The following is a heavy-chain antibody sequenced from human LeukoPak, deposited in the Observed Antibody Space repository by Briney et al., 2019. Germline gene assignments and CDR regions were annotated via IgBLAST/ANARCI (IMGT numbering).Heavy chain of an antibody. CDR1: GYTFTSYA. V-gene: IGHV1-3*03. Sequence: GASVKVSCKASGYTFTSYAIHWVRQAPGQRLEWMGWINGDNGNAKYSQEFQGRVTITRDTSANTAYMELSSLRSEDMALYYCARGGSYAMDVWGQGTTVTVAS. D-gene: IGHD2-2*01. CDR3: ARGGSYAMDV. CDR2: INGDNGNA. J-gene: IGHJ6*02.